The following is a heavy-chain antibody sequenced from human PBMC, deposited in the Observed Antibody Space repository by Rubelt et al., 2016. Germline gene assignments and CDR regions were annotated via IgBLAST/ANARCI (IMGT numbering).Heavy chain of an antibody. CDR3: ARGLIGGHESHYNWFDS. D-gene: IGHD5-12*01. CDR2: MNHRGTT. CDR1: GGSLSGYY. V-gene: IGHV4-34*01. Sequence: QVQLQQWGAGLLKPSETLSLTCVVYGGSLSGYYWTWIRQPPGRGLEWIGAMNHRGTTNYNPSLKNRVTILVDTSKNQYYLKLRSGSAPEPAWYYCARGLIGGHESHYNWFDSWGLGTLVTVSS. J-gene: IGHJ5*01.